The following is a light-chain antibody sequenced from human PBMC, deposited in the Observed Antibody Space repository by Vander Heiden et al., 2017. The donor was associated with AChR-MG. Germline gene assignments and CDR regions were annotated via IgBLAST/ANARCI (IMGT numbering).Light chain of an antibody. Sequence: QSALTQPRSVSGSPGQSVTIPCTGTSSDVGAYNYVSWYQQHPGKAPKLMIYDVTKRPSGVPDRFSGSKSGNTASLTISGLQAEDEADYYCCSYAGSYTEVFGTGTKVTVL. V-gene: IGLV2-11*01. CDR1: SSDVGAYNY. J-gene: IGLJ1*01. CDR2: DVT. CDR3: CSYAGSYTEV.